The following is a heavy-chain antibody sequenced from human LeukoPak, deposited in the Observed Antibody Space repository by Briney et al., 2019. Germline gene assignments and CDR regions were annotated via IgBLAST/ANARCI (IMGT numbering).Heavy chain of an antibody. CDR3: ATDQAQRGAFDI. CDR2: ISAYNGNT. Sequence: GAPVKVSCKASGYTFTSYGISWVRQAPGQGLEWMGWISAYNGNTNYAQKLQGRVTMTEDTSTDTAYMELSSLRSEDTAVYYCATDQAQRGAFDIWGQGTMVTVSS. D-gene: IGHD6-25*01. V-gene: IGHV1-18*01. J-gene: IGHJ3*02. CDR1: GYTFTSYG.